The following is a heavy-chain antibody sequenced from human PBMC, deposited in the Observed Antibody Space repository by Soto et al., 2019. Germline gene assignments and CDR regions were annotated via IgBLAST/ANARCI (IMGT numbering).Heavy chain of an antibody. CDR2: IHPSGGGT. J-gene: IGHJ3*02. V-gene: IGHV1-46*01. CDR3: AFLSHIVVVGGAFDS. CDR1: GYTFTSYY. Sequence: ASVKVSCKASGYTFTSYYMHWVRQAPGQGLEWMGIIHPSGGGTSYAQKFQGRVTMTRDTSTSTVYMELSSLRSEDTAMYYCAFLSHIVVVGGAFDSWGQGTMVT. D-gene: IGHD2-21*01.